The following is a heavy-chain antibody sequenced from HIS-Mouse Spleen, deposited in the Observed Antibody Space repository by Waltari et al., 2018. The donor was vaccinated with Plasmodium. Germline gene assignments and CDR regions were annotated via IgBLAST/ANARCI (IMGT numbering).Heavy chain of an antibody. CDR2: INPNRGGT. Sequence: QVQLVQSGAEVKKPGASVKVSCQASGYTFTGYYLHWVRQAPGQGLEWMGWINPNRGGTNYAQKLQGRVTMTRETSISTGFVELSRLGSDETAVYYCARWGVDAFDIWGQGTMVTVSS. J-gene: IGHJ3*02. D-gene: IGHD3-16*01. CDR3: ARWGVDAFDI. CDR1: GYTFTGYY. V-gene: IGHV1-2*02.